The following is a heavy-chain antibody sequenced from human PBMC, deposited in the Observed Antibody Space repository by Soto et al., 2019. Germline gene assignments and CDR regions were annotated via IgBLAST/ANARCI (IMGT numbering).Heavy chain of an antibody. CDR1: GGSFSGYY. CDR2: INHSGST. CDR3: ARRGSSSSIRLSPVNWFDP. J-gene: IGHJ5*02. D-gene: IGHD6-6*01. Sequence: SETLSLTCAVYGGSFSGYYWSWIRQPPWKGLEWIGEINHSGSTNYNPSLKSRVTISVDTSKNQFSLKLSSVTAADTAVYYCARRGSSSSIRLSPVNWFDPWGQGTLVTVSS. V-gene: IGHV4-34*01.